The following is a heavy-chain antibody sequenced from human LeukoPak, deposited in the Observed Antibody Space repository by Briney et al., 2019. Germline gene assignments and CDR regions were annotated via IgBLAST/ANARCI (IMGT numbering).Heavy chain of an antibody. CDR3: ARAEVIAIFDY. CDR1: GFNFSSHS. J-gene: IGHJ4*02. Sequence: PGGSLRLSCAASGFNFSSHSTNWVRQAPGKGLEWVSYISTSRSKIYYADSVKGRFTISRDNAKNSLYLQMNSLRAEDTAVYYCARAEVIAIFDYWGQGTLVTVSS. V-gene: IGHV3-48*01. D-gene: IGHD2-21*01. CDR2: ISTSRSKI.